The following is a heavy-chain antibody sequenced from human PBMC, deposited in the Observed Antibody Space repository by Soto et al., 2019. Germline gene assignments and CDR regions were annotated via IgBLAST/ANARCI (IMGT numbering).Heavy chain of an antibody. D-gene: IGHD3-22*01. V-gene: IGHV4-4*02. CDR2: IYHSGTP. Sequence: PSETLSLTCNVSGGSIRTPDWWSWVRQTPEKGLEWIGEIYHSGTPNYNPSLTSRVTISVDKSKNQFSLKLNSVTAADTAVYYCARLIYDSRLNYFYFDFWGQGALVTVSS. CDR1: GGSIRTPDW. J-gene: IGHJ4*02. CDR3: ARLIYDSRLNYFYFDF.